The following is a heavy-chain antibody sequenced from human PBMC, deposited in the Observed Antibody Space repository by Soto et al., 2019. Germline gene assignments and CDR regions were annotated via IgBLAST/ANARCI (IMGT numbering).Heavy chain of an antibody. CDR3: SRLYCRSTSFYGLGGERMVPH. CDR2: IDPSDSYT. J-gene: IGHJ1*01. D-gene: IGHD2-2*01. CDR1: GYSFTSYW. Sequence: GESLKIYWKGSGYSFTSYWISWVRQMPGKGLEWMGRIDPSDSYTNYRPSFQGHVTISADKSISTAYLQWSSLKASDTAMYYCSRLYCRSTSFYGLGGERMVPHWGQGTLVTV. V-gene: IGHV5-10-1*01.